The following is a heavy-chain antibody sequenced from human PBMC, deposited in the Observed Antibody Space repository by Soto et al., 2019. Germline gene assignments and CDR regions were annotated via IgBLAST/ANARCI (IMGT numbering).Heavy chain of an antibody. CDR1: GFTFSSYE. V-gene: IGHV3-48*03. D-gene: IGHD2-21*02. J-gene: IGHJ4*02. CDR3: ARDGGNSGFDY. Sequence: GGSLRLSCAASGFTFSSYEMNWVRQAPGKGLEWVSYISSSGSTIYYADSVKGRFTISRDNAKNSLYLQMNSLRAEDTAVYYCARDGGNSGFDYWGQGTLVTVSS. CDR2: ISSSGSTI.